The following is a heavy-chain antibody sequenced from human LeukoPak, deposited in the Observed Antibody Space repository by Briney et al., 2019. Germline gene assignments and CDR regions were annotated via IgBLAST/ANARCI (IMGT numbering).Heavy chain of an antibody. CDR3: ARTPYCTNGICYRLYFDS. D-gene: IGHD2-8*01. CDR1: GFTFSSYG. CDR2: IWYDGSNK. Sequence: GGSLRLSCAASGFTFSSYGMHWVRQAPGKGLEWVAVIWYDGSNKYYAASVKGRFTISRDNSKNTLYLQMNSLRAEDTAVYYCARTPYCTNGICYRLYFDSWGQGTLVTVSS. J-gene: IGHJ4*02. V-gene: IGHV3-33*01.